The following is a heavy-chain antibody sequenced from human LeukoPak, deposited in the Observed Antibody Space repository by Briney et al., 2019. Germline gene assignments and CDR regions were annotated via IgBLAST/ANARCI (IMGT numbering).Heavy chain of an antibody. J-gene: IGHJ5*02. V-gene: IGHV4-30-4*08. CDR1: GVSISSSDYY. CDR3: ARDRGRDGTGTTMDWFDP. D-gene: IGHD1-1*01. CDR2: IYYSGTT. Sequence: SQTLSLTCTVSGVSISSSDYYWSWIRQPPGKGLEWIGYIYYSGTTYYNPSLKSRVTISVDTSKNQFSLKLSPVTAADTAVYYCARDRGRDGTGTTMDWFDPWGQGTLVTVSS.